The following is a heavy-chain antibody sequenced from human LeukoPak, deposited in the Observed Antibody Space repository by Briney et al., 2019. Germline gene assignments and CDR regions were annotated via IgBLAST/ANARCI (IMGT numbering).Heavy chain of an antibody. CDR3: KTAYDILTGYNY. D-gene: IGHD3-9*01. V-gene: IGHV4-4*07. Sequence: PSETLALTCTVSDGSISSYYWTWIRQPAGKGLEWIGRIYTSGSTNYNPSLKSRVTMSVDTSKNQFSMKLSSVTAADMFLFKQKTAYDILTGYNYWGQGTLVTVSS. CDR1: DGSISSYY. J-gene: IGHJ4*02. CDR2: IYTSGST.